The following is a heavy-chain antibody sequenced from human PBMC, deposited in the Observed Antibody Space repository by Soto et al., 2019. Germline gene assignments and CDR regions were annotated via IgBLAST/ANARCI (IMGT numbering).Heavy chain of an antibody. V-gene: IGHV4-39*01. D-gene: IGHD3-3*01. CDR2: IYYSGST. CDR1: GGSISSSSYY. Sequence: SGTLSITCTVSGGSISSSSYYWGWIRQPPGKGLEWIGSIYYSGSTYYNPSLKSRVTISVDTSKNQFSLKLSSVTAADTAVYYCAGTTTLGYYGMDVWGQGTTVTVSS. CDR3: AGTTTLGYYGMDV. J-gene: IGHJ6*02.